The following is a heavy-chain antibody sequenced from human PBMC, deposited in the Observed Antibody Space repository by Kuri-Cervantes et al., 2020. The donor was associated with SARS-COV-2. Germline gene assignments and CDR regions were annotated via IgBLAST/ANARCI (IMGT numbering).Heavy chain of an antibody. CDR2: INHTGST. D-gene: IGHD3-3*01. V-gene: IGHV4-34*01. Sequence: GSLRLSCTVSGYSIGSGYYWSWIRQSPGKGLVWIGEINHTGSTNYNPSLKSRVTISVGASKNQFSLKLNSVTAADTAVYYCARGTYTYYDFWRGPYFDYWGQGNLVTVSS. CDR1: GYSIGSGYY. CDR3: ARGTYTYYDFWRGPYFDY. J-gene: IGHJ4*02.